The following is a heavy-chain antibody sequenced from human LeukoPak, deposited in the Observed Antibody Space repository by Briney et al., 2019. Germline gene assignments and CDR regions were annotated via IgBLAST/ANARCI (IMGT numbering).Heavy chain of an antibody. V-gene: IGHV4-38-2*01. J-gene: IGHJ2*01. CDR3: ARRVAVAGWYFDL. CDR2: IYHSGST. D-gene: IGHD6-19*01. CDR1: GYSISGGYY. Sequence: PSETLSLTCAVSGYSISGGYYWGWIRQPPGKGLGWIGSIYHSGSTYYNPSLKSRVTISVDTSKNQFSLKLSSVTAADTAVYYCARRVAVAGWYFDLWGRGTLVTVSS.